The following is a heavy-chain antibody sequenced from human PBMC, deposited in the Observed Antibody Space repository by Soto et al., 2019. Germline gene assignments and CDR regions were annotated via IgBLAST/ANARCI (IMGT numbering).Heavy chain of an antibody. CDR3: ARAVVVVSNWFDT. V-gene: IGHV4-31*03. CDR2: IYYSGST. Sequence: QVQLQESGPGLVKPSQTLSLTCTVSGGSISSGGYYWSWIRQHPGKGLEWIGYIYYSGSTYYNPSLKSRVTISVDTSKNQFSLKRSSVTAADTAVYYCARAVVVVSNWFDTWGQGTLVTVSS. CDR1: GGSISSGGYY. D-gene: IGHD2-15*01. J-gene: IGHJ5*02.